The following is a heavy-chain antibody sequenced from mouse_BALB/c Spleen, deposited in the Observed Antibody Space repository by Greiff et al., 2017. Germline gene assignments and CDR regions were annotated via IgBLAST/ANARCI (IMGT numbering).Heavy chain of an antibody. Sequence: EVQLQESGGDLVKPGGSLKLSCAASGFTFSSFGMHWVRQAPEKGLEWVAYISSGSSTIYYADTVKGRFTISRDNPKNTLFLQMTSLRSEDTAMYYCARWTTVHYYAMDYWGQGTSVTVSS. CDR3: ARWTTVHYYAMDY. CDR1: GFTFSSFG. J-gene: IGHJ4*01. D-gene: IGHD1-1*01. CDR2: ISSGSSTI. V-gene: IGHV5-17*02.